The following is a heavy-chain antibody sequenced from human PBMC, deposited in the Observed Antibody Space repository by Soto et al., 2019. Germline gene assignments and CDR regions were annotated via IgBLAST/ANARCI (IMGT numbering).Heavy chain of an antibody. CDR2: IIPIFGTA. J-gene: IGHJ5*02. CDR1: GGTFSSNA. V-gene: IGHV1-69*13. Sequence: SVKVSCKASGGTFSSNAISWVRQAPGQGLEWMGGIIPIFGTANYAQKFQGRVTITGDESTSTAYMELSNLRSEDTAVYYCANPYGSGSYSTSSHLVAWRQRTLVPVSS. D-gene: IGHD3-10*01. CDR3: ANPYGSGSYSTSSHLVA.